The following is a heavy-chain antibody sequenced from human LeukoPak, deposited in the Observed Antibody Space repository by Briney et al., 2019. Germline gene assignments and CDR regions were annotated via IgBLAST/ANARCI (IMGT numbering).Heavy chain of an antibody. J-gene: IGHJ4*02. V-gene: IGHV3-48*03. CDR2: TSDSGSTI. CDR1: GFTVSSSE. D-gene: IGHD1-26*01. CDR3: ARVVGLR. Sequence: GGSLRLSCAASGFTVSSSEMNWVRQAPGKGLEWVSYTSDSGSTIYYADSVKGRFTISRDNTKNSLYLQTNSLRAEDTAVYYCARVVGLRWGQGTLVTVSS.